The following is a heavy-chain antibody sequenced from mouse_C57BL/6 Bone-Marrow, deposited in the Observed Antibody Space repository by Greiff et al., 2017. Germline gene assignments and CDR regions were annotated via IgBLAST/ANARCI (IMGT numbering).Heavy chain of an antibody. J-gene: IGHJ1*03. CDR2: IRNKANGYTT. CDR1: GFTFTDYY. D-gene: IGHD1-1*01. CDR3: ARQDYYSSSHWYCDV. Sequence: EVQRLESGGGLVQPGGSLSLSCAASGFTFTDYYMSWVRQPPGKALEWLGFIRNKANGYTTEYSASVKGRFTISRDNSQSILYLQMNALRAEDSATYYCARQDYYSSSHWYCDVWGTGTTVTVSS. V-gene: IGHV7-3*01.